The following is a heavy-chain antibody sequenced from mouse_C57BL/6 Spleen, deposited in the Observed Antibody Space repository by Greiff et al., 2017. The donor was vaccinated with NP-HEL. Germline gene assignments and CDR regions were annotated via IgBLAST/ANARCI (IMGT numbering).Heavy chain of an antibody. D-gene: IGHD1-1*01. CDR1: GYTFTDYN. CDR2: INPNNGGT. V-gene: IGHV1-18*01. CDR3: ARSLITTVVPHWYFDV. J-gene: IGHJ1*03. Sequence: EVQRVESGPELVKPGASVKIPCKASGYTFTDYNMDWVKQSHGKSLEWIGDINPNNGGTIYNQKFKGKATLTVDKSSSTAYMELRSLTSEDTAVYYCARSLITTVVPHWYFDVWGTGTTVTVSS.